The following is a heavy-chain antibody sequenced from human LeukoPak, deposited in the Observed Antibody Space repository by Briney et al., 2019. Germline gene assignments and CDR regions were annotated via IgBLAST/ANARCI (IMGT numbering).Heavy chain of an antibody. CDR3: ARDIGMGGATRGAFDI. Sequence: QPGGSLRLSCAASGFSFSSYEMNWVRQAPGKGLEWVSYVSASGATKYYADFVTGRFTLSRDNAKNSLYLQMNSLRVEDTAVYYCARDIGMGGATRGAFDIWGQGTMVTVSS. CDR1: GFSFSSYE. J-gene: IGHJ3*02. D-gene: IGHD1-26*01. V-gene: IGHV3-48*03. CDR2: VSASGATK.